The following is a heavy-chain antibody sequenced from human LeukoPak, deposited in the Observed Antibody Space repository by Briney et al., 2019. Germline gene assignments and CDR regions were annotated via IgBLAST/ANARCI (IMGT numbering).Heavy chain of an antibody. J-gene: IGHJ4*02. Sequence: PSQTLSLTCTVSGGSISSGGYYWSWIRQPPGRGLEWIGYIYHSGSTYYNPSLKSRVTISVDRSKNQFSLKLSSVTAADTAVYYCARVALIFGAPFDYWGQGTLVTVSS. CDR1: GGSISSGGYY. CDR2: IYHSGST. D-gene: IGHD3-3*01. CDR3: ARVALIFGAPFDY. V-gene: IGHV4-30-2*01.